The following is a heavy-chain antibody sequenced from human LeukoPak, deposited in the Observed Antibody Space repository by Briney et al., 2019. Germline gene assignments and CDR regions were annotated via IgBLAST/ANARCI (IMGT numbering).Heavy chain of an antibody. V-gene: IGHV3-21*01. J-gene: IGHJ5*02. CDR2: ISSSSSYI. CDR3: ARDRGIAAAGTPGRFDP. Sequence: GGSLRLSCAASGFTFRSYSMNWVRQAPEKGLEWVSSISSSSSYIYYADSVKGRFTISRDNAKNSLYLQMNSLRAEDTAVYYCARDRGIAAAGTPGRFDPWGQGTLVTVSS. D-gene: IGHD6-13*01. CDR1: GFTFRSYS.